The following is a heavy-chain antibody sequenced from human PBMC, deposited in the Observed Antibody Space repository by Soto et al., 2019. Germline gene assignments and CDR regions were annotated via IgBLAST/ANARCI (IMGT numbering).Heavy chain of an antibody. CDR3: ATRGIAAAGYSPNYYYYGMDV. D-gene: IGHD6-13*01. CDR1: GGTFSSYA. J-gene: IGHJ6*02. CDR2: IIPIFGTA. V-gene: IGHV1-69*13. Sequence: GASVKVSCKASGGTFSSYAISWVRQAPGQGLEWMGGIIPIFGTANYAQKFQGRVTITADESTSTAYMELSSLRSEDTAVYYCATRGIAAAGYSPNYYYYGMDVWGQGTTVTVSS.